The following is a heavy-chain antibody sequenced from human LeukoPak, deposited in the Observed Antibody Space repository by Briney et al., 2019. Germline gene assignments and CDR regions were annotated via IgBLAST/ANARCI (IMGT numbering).Heavy chain of an antibody. D-gene: IGHD1-26*01. CDR2: IYHTGST. Sequence: SETLSLTCSVSGGSISSSLYYWAWIRQTPGKGLERIGSIYHTGSTYYNPSLKSRVTISVDTAKNQLSVKLSSVTTADTAVFYCARHNSGSYYWGGFEIWGQGTTVTVSS. V-gene: IGHV4-39*01. J-gene: IGHJ3*02. CDR3: ARHNSGSYYWGGFEI. CDR1: GGSISSSLYY.